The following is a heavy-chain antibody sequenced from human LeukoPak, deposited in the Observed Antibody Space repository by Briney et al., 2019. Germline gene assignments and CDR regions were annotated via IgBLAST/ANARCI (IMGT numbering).Heavy chain of an antibody. CDR2: ISYDGSNK. V-gene: IGHV3-30*18. CDR1: GFTFSSYG. CDR3: AKDLLAAPVD. J-gene: IGHJ4*02. Sequence: GGSLRLSCAASGFTFSSYGMHWVRQAPGKGLEWVAVISYDGSNKYYADSVKGRFTISRDNSKNTLYLQMNSLRAEDTAVYYCAKDLLAAPVDWGQGTLVTVSS. D-gene: IGHD6-6*01.